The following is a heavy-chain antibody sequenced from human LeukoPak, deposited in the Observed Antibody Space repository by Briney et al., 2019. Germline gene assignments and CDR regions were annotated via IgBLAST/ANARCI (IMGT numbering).Heavy chain of an antibody. CDR1: GYTFTSYA. J-gene: IGHJ4*02. Sequence: ASVKVSCKASGYTFTSYAMHWVRQAPGQRLEWMGWINAGNGNTKYSQEFQGRVTITRDTSASTAYMELSRLRFDDTAVYYCARNKEGKSLDYWGQGTLVTVSS. CDR3: ARNKEGKSLDY. V-gene: IGHV1-3*01. CDR2: INAGNGNT.